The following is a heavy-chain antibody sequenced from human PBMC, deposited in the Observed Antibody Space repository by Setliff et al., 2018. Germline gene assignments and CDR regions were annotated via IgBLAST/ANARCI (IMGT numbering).Heavy chain of an antibody. CDR3: ARSETCHSTHCSPYDY. CDR2: IKQDGSDK. CDR1: GFIFSTYW. J-gene: IGHJ4*02. Sequence: GGSLRLSCAASGFIFSTYWMSWVRQAPGKGLEWVANIKQDGSDKYYVDSVKGRFTISRDNAKNSLYLQVNSLRVEDTALYYCARSETCHSTHCSPYDYWGQGTPVTVSS. V-gene: IGHV3-7*03. D-gene: IGHD2-2*01.